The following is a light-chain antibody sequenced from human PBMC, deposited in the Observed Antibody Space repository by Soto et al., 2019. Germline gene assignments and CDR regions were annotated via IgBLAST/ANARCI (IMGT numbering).Light chain of an antibody. V-gene: IGKV3D-20*01. CDR3: QQYGSPPLA. CDR2: DAS. CDR1: QSVSGTY. Sequence: QAQAILSVSRGKRATLSCGASQSVSGTYLAWYQQKPGLAPRLLIYDASNRATGIPDRFSGSGSGTDFTLTITTLEPEDFAVYYCQQYGSPPLAFGGGTKVDIK. J-gene: IGKJ4*01.